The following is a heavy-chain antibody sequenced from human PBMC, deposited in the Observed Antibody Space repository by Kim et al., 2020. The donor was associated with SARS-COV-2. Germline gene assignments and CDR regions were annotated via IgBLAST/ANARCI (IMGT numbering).Heavy chain of an antibody. CDR2: INPNCGTA. J-gene: IGHJ4*02. Sequence: SVKVSCKASGGTFTSYAIIWVRQAPGQGLEWMGGINPNCGTANYAQKFQGRVTITADDSMSTAYMELSSLRFEDTAVYYCARARGGYFFSGGCRNWGQG. CDR3: ARARGGYFFSGGCRN. D-gene: IGHD2-15*01. V-gene: IGHV1-69*13. CDR1: GGTFTSYA.